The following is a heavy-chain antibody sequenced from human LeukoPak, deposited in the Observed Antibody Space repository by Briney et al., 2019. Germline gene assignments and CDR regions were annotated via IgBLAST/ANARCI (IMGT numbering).Heavy chain of an antibody. CDR1: GFTFSSYA. V-gene: IGHV3-64D*06. CDR2: ISSNGGST. J-gene: IGHJ4*02. CDR3: VKDRVSISSSGYFDY. D-gene: IGHD6-13*01. Sequence: GGSLRLSCSASGFTFSSYAMHWVRQAPGKGLEYVSAISSNGGSTYYADSVKGRFTISRDNSRNTLYLQMSSLRAEDTAVYYCVKDRVSISSSGYFDYWGQGTLVTVSS.